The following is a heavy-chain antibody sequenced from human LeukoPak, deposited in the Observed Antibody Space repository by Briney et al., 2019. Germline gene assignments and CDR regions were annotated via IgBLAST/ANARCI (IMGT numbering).Heavy chain of an antibody. Sequence: APVKVSCKTSGGTFSSYAISWVRQAPGQGLAWMGGIIPIFGTANYAQKFQGRVTITTDESTSTAYMELSSLRSEDTAVYYCAREYSYGENSEYFQHWGQGTLVTVSS. V-gene: IGHV1-69*05. CDR2: IIPIFGTA. J-gene: IGHJ1*01. CDR3: AREYSYGENSEYFQH. D-gene: IGHD5-18*01. CDR1: GGTFSSYA.